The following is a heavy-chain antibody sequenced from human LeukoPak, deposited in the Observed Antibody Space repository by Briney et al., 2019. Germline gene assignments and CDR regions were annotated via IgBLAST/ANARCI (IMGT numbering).Heavy chain of an antibody. D-gene: IGHD3-10*01. CDR3: ARDKEQMVRAPFAFDI. CDR2: IRQEGGER. CDR1: GFSFNRYW. J-gene: IGHJ3*02. Sequence: GGSLRLSCTGSGFSFNRYWMSWVRQAPGKGLEWVANIRQEGGERYYGDSVKGRFTISRDNAERSVYLQMNSLRVEDTAVYYCARDKEQMVRAPFAFDIWGQETTVTVSS. V-gene: IGHV3-7*01.